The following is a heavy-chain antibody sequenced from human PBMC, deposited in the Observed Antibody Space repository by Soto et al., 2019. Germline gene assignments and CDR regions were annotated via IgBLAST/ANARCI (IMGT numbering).Heavy chain of an antibody. CDR3: AIRPYYDFWSGYYQYFQH. CDR2: MNPNSGNT. J-gene: IGHJ1*01. CDR1: GYTFTSYD. V-gene: IGHV1-8*01. D-gene: IGHD3-3*01. Sequence: ASVKVSCTASGYTFTSYDINWVRLATGQGLEWMGWMNPNSGNTGYAQKFQGRVTMTRNTSISTAYMELSSLRSEDTAVYYCAIRPYYDFWSGYYQYFQHWGQGTLVTVSS.